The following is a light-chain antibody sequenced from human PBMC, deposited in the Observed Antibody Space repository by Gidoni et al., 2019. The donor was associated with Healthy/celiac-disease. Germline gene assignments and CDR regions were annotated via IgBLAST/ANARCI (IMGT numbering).Light chain of an antibody. V-gene: IGKV3-20*01. J-gene: IGKJ4*01. CDR3: QQYGSSPLLT. CDR2: GAS. CDR1: QSVSSSY. Sequence: EIVLTQSPGTLSLSPGERATLSCRASQSVSSSYLACYQQKPGQAPRLLIYGASSRATGIPDRFSGSGSGTDFTLTISRLEPEDVAVYYCQQYGSSPLLTFGGGTKVEIK.